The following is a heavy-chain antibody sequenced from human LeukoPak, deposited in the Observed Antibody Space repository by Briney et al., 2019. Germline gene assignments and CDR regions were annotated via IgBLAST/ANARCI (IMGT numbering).Heavy chain of an antibody. J-gene: IGHJ4*02. CDR1: GFTFSSYG. Sequence: PGGSLRLSCAASGFTFSSYGMHWVRQAPGKGLEWVAFIRYDGSNKYYADSVKGRFTISRDNSKNTLYLQMNSLRAEDTAVYYCAKDIRMVPYYDSSGYYDYWGQGTLVTVSS. CDR2: IRYDGSNK. V-gene: IGHV3-30*02. D-gene: IGHD3-22*01. CDR3: AKDIRMVPYYDSSGYYDY.